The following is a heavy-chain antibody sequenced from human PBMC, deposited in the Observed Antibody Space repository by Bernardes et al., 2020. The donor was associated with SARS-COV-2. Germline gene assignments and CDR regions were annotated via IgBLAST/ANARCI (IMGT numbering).Heavy chain of an antibody. CDR1: GFTLSSTG. D-gene: IGHD6-19*01. CDR2: ISYDGSNK. Sequence: GGSLILSCAASGFTLSSTGMHWVRQAPGQGLEWVAIISYDGSNKYYADSVKGRFTISRDNSKNTLYLQMNSLRGEDTAVYYCAKDNLEQWLVNGVLDYWGQGTLVTVSS. J-gene: IGHJ4*02. CDR3: AKDNLEQWLVNGVLDY. V-gene: IGHV3-30*18.